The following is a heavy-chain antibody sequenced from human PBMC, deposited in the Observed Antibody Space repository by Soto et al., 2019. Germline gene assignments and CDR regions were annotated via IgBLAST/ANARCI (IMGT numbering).Heavy chain of an antibody. Sequence: EVRLLESGGGLAQPGGSRRLSCAASGFTFSSSAMNWVRQAPGKGLEWVSSIRVGGGDTFYADSVRGRFTVSRDISRNPLYRQMNSLRAEDTAIYYCAKCSVGTVRTSGWCNWFDPWGEGTLVTVSS. D-gene: IGHD6-19*01. J-gene: IGHJ5*02. V-gene: IGHV3-23*01. CDR1: GFTFSSSA. CDR2: IRVGGGDT. CDR3: AKCSVGTVRTSGWCNWFDP.